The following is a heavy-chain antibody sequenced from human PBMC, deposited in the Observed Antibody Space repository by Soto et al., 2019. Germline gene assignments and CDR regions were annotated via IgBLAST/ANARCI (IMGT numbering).Heavy chain of an antibody. D-gene: IGHD3-22*01. CDR1: VYAVTSYD. V-gene: IGHV1-8*01. J-gene: IGHJ6*02. CDR2: MNPNSGNT. CDR3: ARRGQNYYDSSGYPNHGMDV. Sequence: SVKVSCRASVYAVTSYDINLVRQATGQGLEWMGWMNPNSGNTGYAQKFHGRVTMTRNTSISTAYMELSSLRSEDTAVYYCARRGQNYYDSSGYPNHGMDVWGQGTTVTVSS.